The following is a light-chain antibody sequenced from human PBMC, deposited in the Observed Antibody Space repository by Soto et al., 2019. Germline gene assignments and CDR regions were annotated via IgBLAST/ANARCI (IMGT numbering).Light chain of an antibody. V-gene: IGLV2-14*01. Sequence: QSALTQPASVSGSPGQSITISCTGTSSDVGGYNYVSWHQQHPGKAPKLMIYDVSNRPSGVSNRFSGSKSGNTASLTISGLQAEDEADYYCNSYRSGSTRVFGGGTKLTVL. CDR1: SSDVGGYNY. CDR2: DVS. CDR3: NSYRSGSTRV. J-gene: IGLJ3*02.